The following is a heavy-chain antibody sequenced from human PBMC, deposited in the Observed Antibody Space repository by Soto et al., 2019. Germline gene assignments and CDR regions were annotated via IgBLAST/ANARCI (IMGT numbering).Heavy chain of an antibody. CDR3: ATDRLYDSRPMSFDY. J-gene: IGHJ4*02. V-gene: IGHV1-24*01. CDR1: GYTLTELS. D-gene: IGHD3-16*01. Sequence: ASVKVSCKVSGYTLTELSMHWVRQAPGKGLERMGGFDPEDGETIYAQKFQGRVTMTEDTSTDTAYMELSSLRSEDTAVYYCATDRLYDSRPMSFDYWGQGTLVTVSS. CDR2: FDPEDGET.